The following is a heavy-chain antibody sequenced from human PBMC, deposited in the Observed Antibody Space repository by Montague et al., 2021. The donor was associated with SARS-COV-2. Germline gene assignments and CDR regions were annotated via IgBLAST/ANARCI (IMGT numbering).Heavy chain of an antibody. D-gene: IGHD2-15*01. Sequence: SLRLSCAASGFTFSSYEMNWVRQAPGKGLEWLSSISYSGGITNYADPVRGRFTISRDFAKNSLYLQMNSLRAEDTAVYYCVREGSGWFFDYWGQGALVTVPS. J-gene: IGHJ4*02. CDR2: ISYSGGIT. CDR1: GFTFSSYE. CDR3: VREGSGWFFDY. V-gene: IGHV3-48*03.